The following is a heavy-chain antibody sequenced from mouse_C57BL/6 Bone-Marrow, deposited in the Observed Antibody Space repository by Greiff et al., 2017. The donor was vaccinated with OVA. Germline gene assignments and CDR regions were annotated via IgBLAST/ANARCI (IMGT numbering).Heavy chain of an antibody. J-gene: IGHJ2*01. V-gene: IGHV1-63*01. CDR2: IYPGGGYT. CDR1: GYTFTNYW. CDR3: ARLGRAQTYYFDY. D-gene: IGHD3-2*02. Sequence: VQLQQSGAELVRPGTSVKMSCKASGYTFTNYWIGWAKQRPGHGLEWIGDIYPGGGYTNYNEKFKGKATLTADKSSSTAYMQFSSLTSEDSAIYYCARLGRAQTYYFDYWGQGTTLTVSS.